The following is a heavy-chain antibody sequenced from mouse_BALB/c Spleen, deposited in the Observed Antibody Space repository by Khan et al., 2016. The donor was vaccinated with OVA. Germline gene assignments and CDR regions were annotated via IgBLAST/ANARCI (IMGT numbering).Heavy chain of an antibody. J-gene: IGHJ3*01. CDR3: AREWGAWFAY. V-gene: IGHV1-77*01. Sequence: QMQLEESGAELARPGASVKLSCKASGYTFTDYYIDWVKQRTGQGLEWIGEINPGSGNSYYNEKFKGKATLTADKSSNTAFVQLSSLTSDDSAVYFCAREWGAWFAYWGQGTLVTVYA. CDR1: GYTFTDYY. CDR2: INPGSGNS.